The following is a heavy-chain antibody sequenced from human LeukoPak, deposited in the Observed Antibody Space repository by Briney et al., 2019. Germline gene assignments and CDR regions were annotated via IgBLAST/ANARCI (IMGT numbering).Heavy chain of an antibody. D-gene: IGHD2-21*01. J-gene: IGHJ6*02. V-gene: IGHV1-46*01. Sequence: ASVKVSCKASGYTFTSYYMHWVRQAPGQGLEWMGIINPSGGSTSYAQKFQGRVTITADKSTSTAYMELSSLRSEDTAVYYCARDVPQCGGDCYSYGMDVWGQGTTVTVSS. CDR1: GYTFTSYY. CDR2: INPSGGST. CDR3: ARDVPQCGGDCYSYGMDV.